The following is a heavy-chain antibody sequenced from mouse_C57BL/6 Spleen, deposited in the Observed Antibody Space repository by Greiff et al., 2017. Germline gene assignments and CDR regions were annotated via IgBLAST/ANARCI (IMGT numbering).Heavy chain of an antibody. D-gene: IGHD2-12*01. CDR2: IDPSDSYT. V-gene: IGHV1-69*01. CDR3: ARVTGAMDD. Sequence: QVQLQQPGAELVMPGASVKLSCKASGYTFTSYWMHWVKQRPGQGLEWIGEIDPSDSYTNYNQKFKGKSTLTVDKSSSTAYMQLSSLTSEDSAVYYCARVTGAMDDWGQGTSVTVSS. J-gene: IGHJ4*01. CDR1: GYTFTSYW.